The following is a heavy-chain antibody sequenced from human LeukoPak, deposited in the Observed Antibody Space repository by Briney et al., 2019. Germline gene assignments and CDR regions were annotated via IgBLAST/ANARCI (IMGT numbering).Heavy chain of an antibody. CDR2: ISAYDGNT. V-gene: IGHV1-18*01. CDR1: GYTFTSYG. J-gene: IGHJ4*02. D-gene: IGHD3-9*01. Sequence: ASVKVSCKASGYTFTSYGISWVRQAPGQGLEWMGWISAYDGNTNYAQKLQGRVTMTTDTSTSTAYMELRSLRSDDTAVYYCAREGYYDILTGYLYWGQGTLVTVSS. CDR3: AREGYYDILTGYLY.